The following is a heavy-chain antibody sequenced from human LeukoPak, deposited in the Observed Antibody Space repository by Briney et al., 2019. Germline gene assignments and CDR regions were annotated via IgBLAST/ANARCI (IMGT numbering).Heavy chain of an antibody. Sequence: GGSLRLSCAASGFTFSSYAMSWVRQAPGKGLEWVSAISGSGGSTYYADSVKGWFTISRDNSKNTPYLQMNSLRAEDTAVYYCAKGYGDYVPYNWFDPWGQGTLVTVSS. CDR2: ISGSGGST. V-gene: IGHV3-23*01. CDR1: GFTFSSYA. CDR3: AKGYGDYVPYNWFDP. D-gene: IGHD4-17*01. J-gene: IGHJ5*02.